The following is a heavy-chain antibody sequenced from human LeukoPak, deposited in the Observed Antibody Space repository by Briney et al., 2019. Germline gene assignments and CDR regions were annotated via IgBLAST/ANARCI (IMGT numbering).Heavy chain of an antibody. J-gene: IGHJ6*02. Sequence: SVKVSYKASGYTFTNFGITWVRQAPGQGLEWMGRIIPVLNITTYAQKFQGRVTITADTSTSTVYMELSSLRSEETAVYYCAKDQGLTAPPPYGLDVWGQGTTVIVTS. CDR2: IIPVLNIT. V-gene: IGHV1-69*04. CDR1: GYTFTNFG. CDR3: AKDQGLTAPPPYGLDV. D-gene: IGHD5-18*01.